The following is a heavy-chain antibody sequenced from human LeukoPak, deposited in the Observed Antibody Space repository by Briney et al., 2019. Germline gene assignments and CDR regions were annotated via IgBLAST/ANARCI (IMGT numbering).Heavy chain of an antibody. CDR3: ARSVGAARPFDP. CDR2: INHSGST. J-gene: IGHJ5*02. V-gene: IGHV4-34*01. Sequence: SETLSLTCAVCGGSFSGYYWSWIRQPPGKGLEWIGEINHSGSTNYNPSLKSRVTISVDTSKNQFSLKLSSVTAADTAVYYCARSVGAARPFDPWGQGTLVTVSS. CDR1: GGSFSGYY. D-gene: IGHD6-6*01.